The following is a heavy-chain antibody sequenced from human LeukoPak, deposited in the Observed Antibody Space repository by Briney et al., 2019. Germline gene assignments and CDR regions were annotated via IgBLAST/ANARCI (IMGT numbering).Heavy chain of an antibody. V-gene: IGHV3-30-3*01. D-gene: IGHD2-2*01. Sequence: GGSLRLSCAASRFIFSNYAIHWVRQAPGKGLHWVAVISYDGSNKYYADSVKGRFTISRDNSKNTLYLQMNSLRAEDTAVYYCAREDIVVVPAALDYWGQGTLVTVSS. CDR2: ISYDGSNK. J-gene: IGHJ4*02. CDR3: AREDIVVVPAALDY. CDR1: RFIFSNYA.